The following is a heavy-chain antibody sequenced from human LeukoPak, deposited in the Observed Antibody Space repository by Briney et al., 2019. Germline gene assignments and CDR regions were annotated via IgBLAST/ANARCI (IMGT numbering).Heavy chain of an antibody. CDR3: ARGREEMGDGYNYFDY. Sequence: PSETLSLTCAVYGGSFSGYYWSWIRQPPGKGLEWIGEINHSGSTNYNPSLKSRVTISVDTSKNQFSLKLSSVTAADTAVYYCARGREEMGDGYNYFDYWGQGTLVTVSS. CDR2: INHSGST. CDR1: GGSFSGYY. V-gene: IGHV4-34*01. D-gene: IGHD5-24*01. J-gene: IGHJ4*02.